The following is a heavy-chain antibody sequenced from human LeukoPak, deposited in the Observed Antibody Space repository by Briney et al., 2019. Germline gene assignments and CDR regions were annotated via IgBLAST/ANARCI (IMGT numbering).Heavy chain of an antibody. D-gene: IGHD1-26*01. CDR3: ARDPTPRGSLADAFDI. J-gene: IGHJ3*02. V-gene: IGHV4-59*11. CDR1: GGSISSHY. CDR2: IYYSVST. Sequence: SETLSLTCTVSGGSISSHYWSWIRQPPGKGLEWIGYIYYSVSTNYNPSLKSRVTISVDTSKNQFSLKLSSVTAADTAVYYCARDPTPRGSLADAFDIWGQGTMVTVSS.